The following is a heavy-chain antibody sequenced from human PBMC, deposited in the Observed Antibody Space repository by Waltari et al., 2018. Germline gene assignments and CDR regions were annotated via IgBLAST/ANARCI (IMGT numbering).Heavy chain of an antibody. J-gene: IGHJ4*02. Sequence: EVQLLESGGGLVQPGGSLRLSCAASGFTFSSYAMSWVRQAPGKGLEWVSVIYSGGSTYYADSVKGQFTISRDNSKNTLYLQMNSLRAEDTAVYYGASHPGTGPPGGYWGQGTLVTVSS. V-gene: IGHV3-23*03. CDR2: IYSGGST. CDR3: ASHPGTGPPGGY. D-gene: IGHD2-15*01. CDR1: GFTFSSYA.